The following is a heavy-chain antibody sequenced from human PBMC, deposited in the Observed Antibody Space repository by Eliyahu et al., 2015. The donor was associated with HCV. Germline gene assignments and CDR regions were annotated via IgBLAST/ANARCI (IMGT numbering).Heavy chain of an antibody. Sequence: QVQLVESGGGVFQPGRSLRLSCAASGFTFSRFGMHWVRQAPGKGLEWVAHISHDGSYKYYADSVKGRFTISRDNSNETQYLQMNSLRPDDTAVYYCAKDEVPVAISLYYLDYWGQGTLVTVSS. J-gene: IGHJ4*02. D-gene: IGHD2-2*01. CDR3: AKDEVPVAISLYYLDY. CDR2: ISHDGSYK. CDR1: GFTFSRFG. V-gene: IGHV3-30*18.